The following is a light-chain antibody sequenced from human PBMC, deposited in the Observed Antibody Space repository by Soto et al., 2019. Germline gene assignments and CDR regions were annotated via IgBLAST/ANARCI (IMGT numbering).Light chain of an antibody. CDR3: QQRYTTPGT. V-gene: IGKV1-39*01. CDR2: GAS. CDR1: QAINKY. J-gene: IGKJ1*01. Sequence: DIQMTQSPSSLPASVGDSVTITCRASQAINKYLNWYQHKAGQAPKLLIYGASSLHKGVPARFRGRGARTFFTLTISSLQPEEFATYYCQQRYTTPGTFGRGTTVEIK.